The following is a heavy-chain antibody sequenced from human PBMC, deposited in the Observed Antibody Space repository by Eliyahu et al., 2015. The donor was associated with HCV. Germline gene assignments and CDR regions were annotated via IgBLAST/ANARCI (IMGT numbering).Heavy chain of an antibody. CDR3: AKDLDGDYGDY. CDR2: ISYDGSNK. J-gene: IGHJ4*02. Sequence: QVQLVESGGGVVQPGRSLRLSCAASGFTFSSYGMXWVRQAPGKGLEWVAVISYDGSNKYYADSVKGRFTISRDNSKNTLYLQMNSLRAEDTAVYYCAKDLDGDYGDYWGQGTLVTVSS. CDR1: GFTFSSYG. D-gene: IGHD4-17*01. V-gene: IGHV3-30*18.